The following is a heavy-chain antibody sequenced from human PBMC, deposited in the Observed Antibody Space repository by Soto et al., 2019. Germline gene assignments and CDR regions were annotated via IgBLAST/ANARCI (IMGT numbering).Heavy chain of an antibody. J-gene: IGHJ6*02. Sequence: GESLKISCKGSGYSFTSYWISWVRQMPGKGLEWMGRIDPSDSYTNYSPSFQGHVTISADKSISTAYLQWSSLKASDTAMYYCASTTYTIAAAGTVYYYYYGTDVWGQGTTVTVSS. CDR3: ASTTYTIAAAGTVYYYYYGTDV. CDR1: GYSFTSYW. CDR2: IDPSDSYT. V-gene: IGHV5-10-1*01. D-gene: IGHD6-13*01.